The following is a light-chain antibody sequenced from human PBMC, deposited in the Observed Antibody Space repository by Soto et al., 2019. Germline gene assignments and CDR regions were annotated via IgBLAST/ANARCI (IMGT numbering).Light chain of an antibody. V-gene: IGKV4-1*01. Sequence: DIVMTQSPDSLAVSLGERATINCKSSQSVLYSSNNKNYLGWYQQKPGQSPNLLIYWASTRESGVPDRFSGRGSGKEFTLTFSSRQVEDVAVYYCKQYNSLPNPFGQGTKREIK. J-gene: IGKJ2*01. CDR1: QSVLYSSNNKNY. CDR3: KQYNSLPNP. CDR2: WAS.